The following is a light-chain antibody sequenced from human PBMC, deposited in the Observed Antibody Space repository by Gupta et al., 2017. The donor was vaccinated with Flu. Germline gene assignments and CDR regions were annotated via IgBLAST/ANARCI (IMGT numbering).Light chain of an antibody. CDR3: MQRRDFPWT. CDR2: KAY. Sequence: ATLTLAPGERATIHFITSQDGSRYVAWYQQMPGQAPRRLIYKAYNRDTGVPARFSGSGSGTEFTLTISSGEAEDVAVYYCMQRRDFPWTFGQGTXVEIK. V-gene: IGKV3-11*01. J-gene: IGKJ1*01. CDR1: QDGSRY.